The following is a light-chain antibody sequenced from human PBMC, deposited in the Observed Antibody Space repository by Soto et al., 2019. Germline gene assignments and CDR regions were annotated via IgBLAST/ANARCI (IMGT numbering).Light chain of an antibody. CDR3: QQSYSTPIT. CDR1: QSISSY. CDR2: AAS. V-gene: IGKV1-39*01. J-gene: IGKJ5*01. Sequence: ILLARTPTTLSASVGDRVTITCRASQSISSYLNWYQQKPGKAPKLLIYAASSLQSGVPSRFSGSGSGTDFTLTISSLQPEDFATYYCQQSYSTPITFGQGTRLEI.